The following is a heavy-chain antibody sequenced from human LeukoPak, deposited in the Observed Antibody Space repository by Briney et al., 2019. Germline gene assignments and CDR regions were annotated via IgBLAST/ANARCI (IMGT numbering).Heavy chain of an antibody. Sequence: GGSLRLSCAASGFTFSTYWMSWVRQAPGKGLEWVANTKEDGGEKYYVDSVKGRFTISRDNAENSLYLRMNSLRAEDTAVYYCARRSVAGSLDYWGQGTLVTVSS. V-gene: IGHV3-7*01. D-gene: IGHD6-19*01. CDR1: GFTFSTYW. J-gene: IGHJ4*02. CDR3: ARRSVAGSLDY. CDR2: TKEDGGEK.